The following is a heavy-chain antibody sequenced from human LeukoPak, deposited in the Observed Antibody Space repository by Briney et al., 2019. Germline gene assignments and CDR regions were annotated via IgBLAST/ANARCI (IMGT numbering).Heavy chain of an antibody. CDR3: AVVVAAPLDY. CDR1: GFTFSSYW. D-gene: IGHD2-15*01. CDR2: INSDGFRT. Sequence: GGSLRLSCAASGFTFSSYWMHWVRQAPGKGLVWVSRINSDGFRTDYADSVKGRFTTSRDNAKNTPYLQMNSLRAEDTAVYYCAVVVAAPLDYWGQGTLVTVSS. V-gene: IGHV3-74*01. J-gene: IGHJ4*02.